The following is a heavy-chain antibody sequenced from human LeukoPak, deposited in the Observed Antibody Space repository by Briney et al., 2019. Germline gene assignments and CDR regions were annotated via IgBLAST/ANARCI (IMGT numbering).Heavy chain of an antibody. Sequence: GASVKVSCKASGGTFSSYAISWVRQAPGQGLEWMGRINPNSGGTNYAQKFQGRVTMTRDTSISTAYMELSRLRSDDTAVYYCATLYYYDSSGYPFDYWGQGTLVTVSS. CDR2: INPNSGGT. J-gene: IGHJ4*02. CDR3: ATLYYYDSSGYPFDY. D-gene: IGHD3-22*01. CDR1: GGTFSSYA. V-gene: IGHV1-2*06.